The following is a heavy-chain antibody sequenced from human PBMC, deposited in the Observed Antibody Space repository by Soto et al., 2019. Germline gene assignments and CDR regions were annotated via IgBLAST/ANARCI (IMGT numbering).Heavy chain of an antibody. CDR2: ISSSGSVI. CDR3: ARDGAVPGKLYFYGMDV. D-gene: IGHD6-19*01. Sequence: EVQLVESGGGLVQPGESRRVSCAASGFTLSSYAMTWVRQAPGKGLEWLSYISSSGSVINYADSVKGRFTVSRDYAKNSLSLQINSLSDEYTAVYYCARDGAVPGKLYFYGMDVWGQGTTVTVSS. CDR1: GFTLSSYA. J-gene: IGHJ6*02. V-gene: IGHV3-48*02.